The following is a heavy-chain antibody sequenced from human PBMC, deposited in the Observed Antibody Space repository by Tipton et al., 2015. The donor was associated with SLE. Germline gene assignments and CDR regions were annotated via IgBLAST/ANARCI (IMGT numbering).Heavy chain of an antibody. Sequence: TLSLTCAVYGGSFSGYYWSWIRQPPGKGLEWIGEINHSGSTNYNPSLKSRVTISVDTSKNQFSLKLSSVTAADTAVYYCARQDGGLLWFAGYFDYWGQGTLVTVSS. V-gene: IGHV4-34*01. CDR3: ARQDGGLLWFAGYFDY. CDR2: INHSGST. D-gene: IGHD3-10*01. CDR1: GGSFSGYY. J-gene: IGHJ4*02.